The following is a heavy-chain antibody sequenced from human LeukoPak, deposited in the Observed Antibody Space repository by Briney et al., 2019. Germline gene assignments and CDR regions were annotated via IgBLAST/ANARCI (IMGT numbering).Heavy chain of an antibody. CDR1: GYTFTGYY. CDR2: INPNSGGT. CDR3: ARDYYDSSGYYYAFFDY. J-gene: IGHJ4*02. D-gene: IGHD3-22*01. V-gene: IGHV1-2*02. Sequence: ASVKVSCKASGYTFTGYYIHWARQAPGHGLEWMGWINPNSGGTNYAQKFQGRVTMTRDTSISTAYMELSRLRSDDTAVYYCARDYYDSSGYYYAFFDYWGQGTLVTVSS.